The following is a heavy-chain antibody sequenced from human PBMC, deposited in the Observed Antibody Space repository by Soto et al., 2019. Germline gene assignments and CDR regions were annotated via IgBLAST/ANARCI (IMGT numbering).Heavy chain of an antibody. V-gene: IGHV1-8*01. D-gene: IGHD3-22*01. Sequence: ASVKVSCKASGYSFTSYDINWVRQATGQGLEYLGWMNPNSGNTGYAQKFQGRVTMTRDTSTSTVYMELSSLRSEDTAVYYCARDPPRDFYYYDSSGGFDYWGQGTLVTVSS. J-gene: IGHJ4*02. CDR2: MNPNSGNT. CDR1: GYSFTSYD. CDR3: ARDPPRDFYYYDSSGGFDY.